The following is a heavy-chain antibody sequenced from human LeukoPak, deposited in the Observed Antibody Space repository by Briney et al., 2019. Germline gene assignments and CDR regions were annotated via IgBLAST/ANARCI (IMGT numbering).Heavy chain of an antibody. J-gene: IGHJ4*02. Sequence: GGSHRLSCVVSGFTVSTNSMTWVRQAPGKGLEWVSVIYSGGTTFYADSVKGRFIISRDNSKNTLYLQMNSPRAEDTAVYYCAKPHSSSWTSFDYWGKGTPVTSSS. D-gene: IGHD6-13*01. CDR3: AKPHSSSWTSFDY. CDR1: GFTVSTNS. CDR2: IYSGGTT. V-gene: IGHV3-53*01.